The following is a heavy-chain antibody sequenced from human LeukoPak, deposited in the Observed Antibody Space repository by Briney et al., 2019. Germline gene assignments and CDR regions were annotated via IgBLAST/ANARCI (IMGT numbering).Heavy chain of an antibody. V-gene: IGHV3-48*01. CDR1: GFTFSSYS. CDR2: ISSSSSTI. D-gene: IGHD5-18*01. CDR3: ARDGPPMDTSHYYGMDV. Sequence: GGSLRLSCAASGFTFSSYSMNWVRQAPGKGLEWVSYISSSSSTIYYADSVKGRFTISRDNAKNTLYLQMNSLRAEDTALYYCARDGPPMDTSHYYGMDVWGQGTTVTVSS. J-gene: IGHJ6*02.